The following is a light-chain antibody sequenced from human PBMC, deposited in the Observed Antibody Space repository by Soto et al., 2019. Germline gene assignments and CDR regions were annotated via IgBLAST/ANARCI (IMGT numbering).Light chain of an antibody. Sequence: DIQLTQSPSTLSASIGDRVTITCRASQSISGYLAWYQQKPGKAPNLLIFEASFLESGFPSRFSGSGSVTEFTPTIASLQPEDFAHYYCQQYTSYSPTFGQGTRVEI. V-gene: IGKV1-5*03. CDR2: EAS. CDR1: QSISGY. J-gene: IGKJ1*01. CDR3: QQYTSYSPT.